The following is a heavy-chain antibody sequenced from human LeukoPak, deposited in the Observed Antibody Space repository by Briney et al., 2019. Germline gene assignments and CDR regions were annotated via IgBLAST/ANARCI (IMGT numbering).Heavy chain of an antibody. D-gene: IGHD2-2*01. CDR1: GYTFTSHG. Sequence: ASVKVSCKASGYTFTSHGISWVRQAPGQGLEWMGWISAYNGNTNYAQKLQGRVTMTTDTSTSTAYMELRSLRSDDTAVYYCASASSPYYYYGMDDWGQGTTVTVPS. CDR2: ISAYNGNT. V-gene: IGHV1-18*01. J-gene: IGHJ6*02. CDR3: ASASSPYYYYGMDD.